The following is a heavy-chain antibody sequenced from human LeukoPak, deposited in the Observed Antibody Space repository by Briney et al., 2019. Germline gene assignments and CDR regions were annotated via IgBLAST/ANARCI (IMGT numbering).Heavy chain of an antibody. CDR1: GYTFTGYY. J-gene: IGHJ4*02. Sequence: GASVKVSCKASGYTFTGYYMHWVRQAPGHGLEWMGWINPNSGGTNYAQKFQGRVTMTRDTSISTAYTELSRLRSDDTAVYYCARGAYDYVWGRPVDYWGQGTLVTVSS. CDR2: INPNSGGT. V-gene: IGHV1-2*02. D-gene: IGHD3-16*01. CDR3: ARGAYDYVWGRPVDY.